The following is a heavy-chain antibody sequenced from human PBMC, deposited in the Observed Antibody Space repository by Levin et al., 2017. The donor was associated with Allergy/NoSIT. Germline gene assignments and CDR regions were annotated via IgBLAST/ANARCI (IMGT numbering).Heavy chain of an antibody. J-gene: IGHJ4*02. Sequence: GESLKISCAASGFTFSSYGMHWVRQAPGKGLEWVAVISYDGSNKYYADSVKGRFTISRDNSKNTLYLQMNSLRAEDTAVYYCAKDSSQELWLQGEFDYWGQGTLVTVSS. CDR3: AKDSSQELWLQGEFDY. D-gene: IGHD5-18*01. V-gene: IGHV3-30*18. CDR1: GFTFSSYG. CDR2: ISYDGSNK.